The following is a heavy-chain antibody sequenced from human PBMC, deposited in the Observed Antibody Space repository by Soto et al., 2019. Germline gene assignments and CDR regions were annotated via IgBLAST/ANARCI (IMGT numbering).Heavy chain of an antibody. Sequence: QPQLVQSGAEVREPGASVKLSCKASGYSFSTYDFSWLWQAPGKGLEWMGVIRPKNGTRNFVWKFLDRVIMTTGTSSKTAYMELESMRYDDTAIYYCATSYDSGFDPWGHGTLVTVSS. J-gene: IGHJ5*02. CDR3: ATSYDSGFDP. CDR1: GYSFSTYD. D-gene: IGHD3-3*01. CDR2: IRPKNGTR. V-gene: IGHV1-18*04.